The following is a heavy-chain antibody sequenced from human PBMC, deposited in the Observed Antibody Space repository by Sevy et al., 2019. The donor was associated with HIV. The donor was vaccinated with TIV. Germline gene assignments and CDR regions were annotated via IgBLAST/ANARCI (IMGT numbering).Heavy chain of an antibody. V-gene: IGHV3-30*02. CDR3: AKDLCSTTSCYVYYYYYGMDV. D-gene: IGHD2-2*01. CDR1: GFTFSSYG. J-gene: IGHJ6*02. CDR2: IRYDGSNN. Sequence: GGSLRLSCAASGFTFSSYGMHWVRQAPGKGLEWVAFIRYDGSNNYYADSVKGRFTISRDNSKNTLYLQMNSLRAEDTAVYYCAKDLCSTTSCYVYYYYYGMDVWGQGTTVTVSS.